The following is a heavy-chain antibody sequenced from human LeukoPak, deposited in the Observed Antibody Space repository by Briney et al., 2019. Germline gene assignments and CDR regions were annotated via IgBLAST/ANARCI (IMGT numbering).Heavy chain of an antibody. J-gene: IGHJ4*02. V-gene: IGHV3-48*03. CDR3: AREDGDYYFDY. CDR1: GFTFSSYE. D-gene: IGHD3-10*01. CDR2: ISSSGSTI. Sequence: AGGSLRLSCAASGFTFSSYEMNWVRQAPGKRREWVSYISSSGSTIYYADSVKGRFTISRDNAKNSLYLQMNSLRAEDTAVYYRAREDGDYYFDYWGQGTLVTVSS.